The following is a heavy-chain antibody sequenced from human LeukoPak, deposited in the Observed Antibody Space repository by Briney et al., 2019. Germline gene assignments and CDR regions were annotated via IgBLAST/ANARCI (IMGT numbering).Heavy chain of an antibody. CDR1: GGTFSSYA. CDR3: ARGRITMVRGSHHYYMDV. V-gene: IGHV1-69*05. J-gene: IGHJ6*03. Sequence: GASVKVSCKASGGTFSSYAISWVRQAPGQGLEWMGRIIPIFGTANYAQKFQGRVTITTDESTSTAYMELSSLRSEDTAVYYCARGRITMVRGSHHYYMDVWGKGTTVTVSS. D-gene: IGHD3-10*01. CDR2: IIPIFGTA.